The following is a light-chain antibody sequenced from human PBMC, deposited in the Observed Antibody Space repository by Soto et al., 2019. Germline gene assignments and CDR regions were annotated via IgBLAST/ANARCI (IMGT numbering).Light chain of an antibody. CDR3: QQYNSYWT. Sequence: DIHMTQSPSTVSVSGVDTGTTTFRASQSISNWLAWYQQKPGKAPKLLIYKASISESGVPSRFSGSGSGTEFTLTISSLQTDDFATYYCQQYNSYWTFGQGTKVDIK. V-gene: IGKV1-5*03. CDR1: QSISNW. J-gene: IGKJ1*01. CDR2: KAS.